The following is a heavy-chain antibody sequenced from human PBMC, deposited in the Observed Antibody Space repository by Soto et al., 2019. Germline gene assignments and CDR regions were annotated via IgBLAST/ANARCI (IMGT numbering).Heavy chain of an antibody. V-gene: IGHV3-53*04. CDR1: GFNVSSNY. CDR3: ARDLGDYFDY. Sequence: GGSLRLSCAASGFNVSSNYMSWVRQAPGKGLEWASVIYSGGSTYYADSVKGRFTISRHNSKNTLYLQMNSLRAEDTAVYYCARDLGDYFDYWGQGTLVTVSS. J-gene: IGHJ4*02. CDR2: IYSGGST. D-gene: IGHD7-27*01.